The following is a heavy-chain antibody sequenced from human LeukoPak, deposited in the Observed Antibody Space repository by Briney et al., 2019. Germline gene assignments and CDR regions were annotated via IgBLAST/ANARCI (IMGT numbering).Heavy chain of an antibody. CDR3: AREGGGYFDY. Sequence: PSETLSLTCVVSNFSISSGYYWGWIRQPPGKGLEWIGSIYHSGNSYYNPSLKSRVTISVDTSKNHLSLKLSSVTAADTAVYYCAREGGGYFDYWGQGTLVTVSS. V-gene: IGHV4-38-2*02. CDR2: IYHSGNS. D-gene: IGHD3-16*01. CDR1: NFSISSGYY. J-gene: IGHJ4*02.